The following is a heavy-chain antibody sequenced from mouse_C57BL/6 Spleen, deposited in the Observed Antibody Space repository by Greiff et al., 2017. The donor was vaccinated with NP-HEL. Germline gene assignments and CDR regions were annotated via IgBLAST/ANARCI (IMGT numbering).Heavy chain of an antibody. D-gene: IGHD1-1*01. V-gene: IGHV14-4*01. CDR1: GFNIKDDY. CDR2: IDPENGDT. CDR3: TSGNWYFDV. Sequence: DVQLVESGAELVRPGASVKLSCTASGFNIKDDYMHWVKQRPEQGLEWIGWIDPENGDTEYASKFQGKATITADTSSNTAYLQLSSLTSEDTAVYYCTSGNWYFDVWGTGTTVTVSS. J-gene: IGHJ1*03.